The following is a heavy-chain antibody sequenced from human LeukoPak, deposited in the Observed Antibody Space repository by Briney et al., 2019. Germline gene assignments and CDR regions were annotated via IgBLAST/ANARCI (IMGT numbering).Heavy chain of an antibody. J-gene: IGHJ4*02. Sequence: PGGSLRLSCAASGSTFSSYAMSWVRQAPGKGLEWVSAISGSGGSTYYADSVKGRFTISRDNSKNTLNLQMNSLRAEDTAVYYCAKGLGATYYFDYWGQGTLVTVSS. V-gene: IGHV3-23*01. CDR3: AKGLGATYYFDY. CDR1: GSTFSSYA. D-gene: IGHD1-26*01. CDR2: ISGSGGST.